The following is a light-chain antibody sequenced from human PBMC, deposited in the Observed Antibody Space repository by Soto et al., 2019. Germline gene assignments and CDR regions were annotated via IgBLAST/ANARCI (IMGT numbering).Light chain of an antibody. J-gene: IGKJ5*01. Sequence: DIQMTPSPSSLSASVGDRVTITCRASESIARHLNWYQQKPGKAPKLLIYAASSLQNGVPSRFRGGGSWTYFTLTINNLQPQDFATYYCQQTYSTLSLTFGQGTRLEIK. CDR2: AAS. CDR3: QQTYSTLSLT. CDR1: ESIARH. V-gene: IGKV1-39*01.